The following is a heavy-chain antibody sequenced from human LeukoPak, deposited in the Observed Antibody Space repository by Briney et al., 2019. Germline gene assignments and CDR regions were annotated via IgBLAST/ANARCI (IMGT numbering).Heavy chain of an antibody. Sequence: ASVKVSCKASGYTFTSYDINWVRQATGQGLEWMGWISAYNGNTNYAQKLQGRVTMTTDTSTSTAYMELRSLRSDDTAVYYCARGGLYCSSTSCYHYYYGMDVWGQGTTVTVSS. CDR2: ISAYNGNT. V-gene: IGHV1-18*01. CDR3: ARGGLYCSSTSCYHYYYGMDV. CDR1: GYTFTSYD. J-gene: IGHJ6*02. D-gene: IGHD2-2*01.